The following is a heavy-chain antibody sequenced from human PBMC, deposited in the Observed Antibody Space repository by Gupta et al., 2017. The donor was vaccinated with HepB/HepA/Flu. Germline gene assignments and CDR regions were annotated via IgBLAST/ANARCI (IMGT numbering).Heavy chain of an antibody. CDR3: ARGGGTWDY. D-gene: IGHD3-16*01. Sequence: EVQLVESGGGLVQPGGSLRLSCAASGFTFSDHYMDWVRQAPGKGLEWVGRTRNKANSYTTEYAASVKGRFTISRDDSKNSLYLQMNSLKTEDTAVYYCARGGGTWDYWGQGTLVTVSS. CDR1: GFTFSDHY. V-gene: IGHV3-72*01. CDR2: TRNKANSYTT. J-gene: IGHJ4*02.